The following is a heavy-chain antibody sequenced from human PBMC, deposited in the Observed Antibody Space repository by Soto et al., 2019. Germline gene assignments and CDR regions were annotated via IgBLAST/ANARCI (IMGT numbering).Heavy chain of an antibody. D-gene: IGHD3-3*01. CDR2: ISSSSSYI. Sequence: GGSLRLSCAASGFTFSSYSMNWVRQAPGKGLEWVSSISSSSSYIYYADSVKGRFTISRDNAKNSLYLQMNSLRAEDTAVYYCARDAEEWLFRGRYYYYYIDVWGKGTTVTVSS. CDR1: GFTFSSYS. J-gene: IGHJ6*03. V-gene: IGHV3-21*01. CDR3: ARDAEEWLFRGRYYYYYIDV.